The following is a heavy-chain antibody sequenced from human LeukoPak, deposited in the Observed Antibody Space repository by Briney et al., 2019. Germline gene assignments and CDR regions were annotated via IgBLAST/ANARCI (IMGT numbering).Heavy chain of an antibody. CDR2: VNHSGST. Sequence: PSETLSLTCAVYGGSFSGYYWSWIRQPPGKGLEWIGEVNHSGSTNYNPSLKSRVTISVDTSKNQFSLKLSSVTAADTAVYYCARGSKSSSWFYYGMDVWGQGTTVTVSS. CDR1: GGSFSGYY. CDR3: ARGSKSSSWFYYGMDV. D-gene: IGHD6-13*01. V-gene: IGHV4-34*01. J-gene: IGHJ6*02.